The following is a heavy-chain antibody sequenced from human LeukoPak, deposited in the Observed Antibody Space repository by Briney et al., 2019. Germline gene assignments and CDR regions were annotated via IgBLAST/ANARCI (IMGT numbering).Heavy chain of an antibody. V-gene: IGHV4-31*03. CDR3: ASYMVRGVIT. D-gene: IGHD3-10*01. J-gene: IGHJ5*02. Sequence: PSETLSFTCTVSGGSISSGGYYWSWIRQHPVKGLEWIGYIYSSGSTYYNPSLKSRVTISLDTSKIQFSLKLSSVTAADTAVYYCASYMVRGVITWGQGTLVTVSS. CDR1: GGSISSGGYY. CDR2: IYSSGST.